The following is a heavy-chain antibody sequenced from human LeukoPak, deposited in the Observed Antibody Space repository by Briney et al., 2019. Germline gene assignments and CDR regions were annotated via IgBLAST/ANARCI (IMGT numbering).Heavy chain of an antibody. V-gene: IGHV4-39*06. CDR2: IYYSGST. Sequence: SETLSLTCTVSGGSISSSSYYWGWIRQPPGTGLEWLGSIYYSGSTYYNPSLKSRVTISVDTSKNQFTLKLSSVTAADTAVYYCARAPYWNYDYWGQGTLVTVSS. D-gene: IGHD1-7*01. CDR3: ARAPYWNYDY. J-gene: IGHJ4*02. CDR1: GGSISSSSYY.